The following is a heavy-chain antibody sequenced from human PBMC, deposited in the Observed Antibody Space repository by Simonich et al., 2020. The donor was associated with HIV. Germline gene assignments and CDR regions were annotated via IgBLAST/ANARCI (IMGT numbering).Heavy chain of an antibody. CDR1: GYTFTSYG. J-gene: IGHJ3*02. V-gene: IGHV1-18*01. CDR3: ARVTGTTDDAFDI. CDR2: ISAYNGNT. D-gene: IGHD1-7*01. Sequence: QVQLVRSGAEGKKPGASGKVSCKASGYTFTSYGISWVRQAPGQGLEWMGRISAYNGNTNYAQKIQGRVTMTTDTSTSTAYMELRSLRADDTAVYYCARVTGTTDDAFDIWGQGTMVTVSS.